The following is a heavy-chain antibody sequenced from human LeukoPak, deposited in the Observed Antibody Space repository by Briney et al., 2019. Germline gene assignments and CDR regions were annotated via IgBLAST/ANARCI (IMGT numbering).Heavy chain of an antibody. Sequence: PSETLSLTCTVSGGSISSSSYYWGWIRQPPGKGLEWIGSIYYSGSTYYNPSLKSRVTISVDTSKNQFSLKLSSVTAADTAVYYCARDPAIWFGVPDYYGMDVWGQGTTVTVSS. CDR3: ARDPAIWFGVPDYYGMDV. J-gene: IGHJ6*02. V-gene: IGHV4-39*07. D-gene: IGHD3-10*01. CDR2: IYYSGST. CDR1: GGSISSSSYY.